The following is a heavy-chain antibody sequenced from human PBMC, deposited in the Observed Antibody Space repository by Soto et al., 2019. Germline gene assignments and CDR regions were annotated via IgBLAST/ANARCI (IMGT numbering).Heavy chain of an antibody. Sequence: ASVKVSCKASGYTFTSYYMHWVRQAPGQGLEWMGIINPSGGSTSYAQKFQGRVTMTRDTSTSTVYMELSSLRSEDTAVYYCARAYDDDSSGLYGMDVWGQGTTVTVAS. V-gene: IGHV1-46*01. D-gene: IGHD3-22*01. CDR3: ARAYDDDSSGLYGMDV. CDR1: GYTFTSYY. CDR2: INPSGGST. J-gene: IGHJ6*02.